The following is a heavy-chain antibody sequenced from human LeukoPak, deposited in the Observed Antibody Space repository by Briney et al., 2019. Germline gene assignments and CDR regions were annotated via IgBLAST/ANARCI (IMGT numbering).Heavy chain of an antibody. D-gene: IGHD6-19*01. CDR3: AREVQQWLSDYYYMDV. Sequence: SETLSLTCTVSGGSISSYYWSWIRQPAGKGLEWIGRIYTSGSTNYNPSLKSRVTMSVDTSKNQFSLKLSSVTAADTAVYYCAREVQQWLSDYYYMDVWGKGTTVTISS. J-gene: IGHJ6*03. V-gene: IGHV4-4*07. CDR2: IYTSGST. CDR1: GGSISSYY.